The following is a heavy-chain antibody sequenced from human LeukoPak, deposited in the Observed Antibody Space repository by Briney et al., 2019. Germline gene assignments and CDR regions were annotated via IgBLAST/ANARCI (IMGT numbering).Heavy chain of an antibody. V-gene: IGHV3-30*03. CDR1: GFTFSSYG. CDR2: ISYDGSNK. D-gene: IGHD3-9*01. CDR3: ARQGRGYYDILTGYHFDY. Sequence: QPGGSLRLSCAASGFTFSSYGMHWVRQAPGKGLEWVAVISYDGSNKYYADSVKGRFTISRDNSKNTLYLQMNSLRAEDTAVYYCARQGRGYYDILTGYHFDYWGQGTLVTVSS. J-gene: IGHJ4*02.